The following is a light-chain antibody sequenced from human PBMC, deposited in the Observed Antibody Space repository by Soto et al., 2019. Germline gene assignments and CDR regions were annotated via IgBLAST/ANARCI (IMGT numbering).Light chain of an antibody. J-gene: IGKJ4*01. CDR2: DAS. V-gene: IGKV3-11*01. CDR1: QSVNTF. CDR3: QQRENCPLT. Sequence: EIVLTHSPGTLSSSPGERASLSCRASQSVNTFLAWYQQRAGQAPRLVIYDASRRATGIPARFSGSGSGTAFTLTISSLDHEDFAVYYCQQRENCPLTLGGGTKVDIK.